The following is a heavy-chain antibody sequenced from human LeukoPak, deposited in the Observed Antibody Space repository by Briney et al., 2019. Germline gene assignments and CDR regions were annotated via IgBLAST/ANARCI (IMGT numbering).Heavy chain of an antibody. CDR1: GLTFSSYA. D-gene: IGHD5-12*01. Sequence: GGSLRLSCAASGLTFSSYAMHWVRQAPGKGLEWVAVISYDGSNKYYADSVKGRFTISRDNSKNTLYLQMNSLRAEDTAVYYCARAGVATITFLSYFDYWGQGTLVTVSS. CDR3: ARAGVATITFLSYFDY. CDR2: ISYDGSNK. J-gene: IGHJ4*02. V-gene: IGHV3-30-3*01.